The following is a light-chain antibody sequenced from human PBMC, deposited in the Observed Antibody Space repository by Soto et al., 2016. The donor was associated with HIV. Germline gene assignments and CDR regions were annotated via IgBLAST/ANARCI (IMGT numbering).Light chain of an antibody. CDR1: NVGSKS. J-gene: IGLJ2*01. CDR3: QVWDTTSEHVL. Sequence: SYELTQPPSLSVAPRKTARITCGGNNVGSKSVQWYQQKPGQAPILVLYDDSDRPSGIPERFSGSNSGDTATLTISRVEAGDEADYFCQVWDTTSEHVLFGGGTTLT. V-gene: IGLV3-21*03. CDR2: DDS.